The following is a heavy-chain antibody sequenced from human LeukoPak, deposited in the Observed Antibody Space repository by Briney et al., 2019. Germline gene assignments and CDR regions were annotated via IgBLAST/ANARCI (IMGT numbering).Heavy chain of an antibody. CDR2: MYYSGST. J-gene: IGHJ4*02. V-gene: IGHV4-39*01. CDR3: AMQYYERTGYYYFDH. CDR1: GDAITGSTYY. D-gene: IGHD3-22*01. Sequence: SETLSHTCTVSGDAITGSTYYWGWIRQPPGKGLEWIGSMYYSGSTYSNASLKSRVTISADTSKNQFSLKLSSVTAADTATYYCAMQYYERTGYYYFDHWTQGTLVTVSS.